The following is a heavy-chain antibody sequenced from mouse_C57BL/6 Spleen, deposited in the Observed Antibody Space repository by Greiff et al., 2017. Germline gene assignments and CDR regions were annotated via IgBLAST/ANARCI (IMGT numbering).Heavy chain of an antibody. V-gene: IGHV5-6*01. Sequence: EVHLVESGGDLVKPGGSLKLSCAASGFTFSSYGMSWVRQTPDKRLEWVATISSGGSYTYYPDRVKGRFTISRDNAKNTLYLQMSSLKSEDTAMYYCARHSNPIYYAMDYGGQGTSVTVSS. CDR3: ARHSNPIYYAMDY. CDR2: ISSGGSYT. D-gene: IGHD2-5*01. J-gene: IGHJ4*01. CDR1: GFTFSSYG.